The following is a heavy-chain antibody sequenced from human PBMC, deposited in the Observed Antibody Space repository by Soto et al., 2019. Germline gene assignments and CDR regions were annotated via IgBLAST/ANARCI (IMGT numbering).Heavy chain of an antibody. CDR3: ANRGNPLMDV. CDR1: NYNFDSDG. V-gene: IGHV1-18*01. CDR2: IYVSNGYT. J-gene: IGHJ6*02. Sequence: ASVKVSCKTSNYNFDSDGVTWVLQAPGQGLEWMGWIYVSNGYTNYAQRFQDRVTLTADTSTRTVYMELRSLRSDDTAVYYCANRGNPLMDVWGQGTTVTVSS.